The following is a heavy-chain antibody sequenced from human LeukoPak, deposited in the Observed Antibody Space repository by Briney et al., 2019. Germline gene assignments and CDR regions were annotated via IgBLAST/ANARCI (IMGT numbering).Heavy chain of an antibody. CDR1: GFTFSSYW. V-gene: IGHV3-7*01. CDR3: ARVLRYFDWLPEDAFDI. Sequence: PGGSLRLSCAASGFTFSSYWMSWVRQAPGKGLEWVANIKQDGSEKYYVDSVEGRFTISRDNAKNSLYLQMNSLRAEDTAVYYCARVLRYFDWLPEDAFDIWGQGTMVTVSS. D-gene: IGHD3-9*01. CDR2: IKQDGSEK. J-gene: IGHJ3*02.